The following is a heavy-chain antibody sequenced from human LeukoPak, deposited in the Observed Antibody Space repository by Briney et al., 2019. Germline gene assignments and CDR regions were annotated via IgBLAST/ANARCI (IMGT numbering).Heavy chain of an antibody. V-gene: IGHV3-23*01. CDR3: AKGLKPAMASRSNYFDY. CDR2: ISGSGGST. D-gene: IGHD2-8*01. J-gene: IGHJ4*02. Sequence: PGGSLRLSCAGSGFTFSSYAMNWVRQAPGKGLEWVSAISGSGGSTYYADSVKGRFTISRDNSKNTLYLQMNSLRVEDTAVYYCAKGLKPAMASRSNYFDYWGQGTLVIVSS. CDR1: GFTFSSYA.